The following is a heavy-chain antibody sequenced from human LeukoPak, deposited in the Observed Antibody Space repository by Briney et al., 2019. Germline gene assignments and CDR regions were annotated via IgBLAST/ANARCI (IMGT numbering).Heavy chain of an antibody. CDR2: ISGSGAST. D-gene: IGHD6-19*01. J-gene: IGHJ4*02. CDR3: ARDLLDSSGWYYFDY. Sequence: GGSLRLSCAASGFTFSSYAMSWVRQAPGKGLEWVSSISGSGASTYYADSVKGRFTISRDNSKNTVYLQMNSLRAEDTAVYYCARDLLDSSGWYYFDYWGQGTLVTVSS. V-gene: IGHV3-23*01. CDR1: GFTFSSYA.